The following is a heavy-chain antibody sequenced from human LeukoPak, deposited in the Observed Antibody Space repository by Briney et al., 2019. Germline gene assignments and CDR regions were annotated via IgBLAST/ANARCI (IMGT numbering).Heavy chain of an antibody. Sequence: GGSLRLSCAASGFTFSSYGMHWVRQAPGKGLEWVAFIRYDGSNKYYADSVKGRFTISRDNAKNTLYLQMNSLRAEDTAVYYCARSGDYTGACDYWGQGTLVTVSS. CDR2: IRYDGSNK. J-gene: IGHJ4*02. CDR1: GFTFSSYG. V-gene: IGHV3-30*02. CDR3: ARSGDYTGACDY. D-gene: IGHD4-17*01.